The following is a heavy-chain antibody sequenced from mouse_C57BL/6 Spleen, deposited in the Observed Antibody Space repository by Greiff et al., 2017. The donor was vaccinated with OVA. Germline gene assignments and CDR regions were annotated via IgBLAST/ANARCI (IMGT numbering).Heavy chain of an antibody. CDR2: IHPNSGST. Sequence: QVQLKQPGAELVKPGASVKLSCKASGYTFTSYWMHWVKQRPGQGLEWIGMIHPNSGSTNYNEKFKSKATLTVDKSSSTAYMQLSSLTSEDSAVYYCAGNYWYFDVWGTGTTVTVSS. CDR3: AGNYWYFDV. J-gene: IGHJ1*03. D-gene: IGHD2-1*01. V-gene: IGHV1-64*01. CDR1: GYTFTSYW.